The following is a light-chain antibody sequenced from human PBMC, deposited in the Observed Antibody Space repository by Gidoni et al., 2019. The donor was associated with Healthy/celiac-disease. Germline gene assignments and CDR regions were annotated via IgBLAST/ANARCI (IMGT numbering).Light chain of an antibody. CDR3: QQYGSSPRT. V-gene: IGKV3-20*01. Sequence: IELTRSRGTLSESPGERATLSCRASQSVTSSYLAWYQQKPGQAPSLLIYGASSRATGIPDRFSGSGSGTDFTLPISRLEPEDFAVSYCQQYGSSPRTFGQGTKVEIK. CDR1: QSVTSSY. J-gene: IGKJ1*01. CDR2: GAS.